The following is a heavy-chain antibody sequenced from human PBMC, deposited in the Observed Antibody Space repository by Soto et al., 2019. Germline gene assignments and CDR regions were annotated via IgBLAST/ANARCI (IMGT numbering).Heavy chain of an antibody. CDR2: IWSDGSKE. CDR3: ARDKGTTCLDN. J-gene: IGHJ4*02. V-gene: IGHV3-33*01. CDR1: GLPFSASG. D-gene: IGHD1-26*01. Sequence: GGSLRLSCAASGLPFSASGMHWVRQAPGKGLEWVAMIWSDGSKEYYADSVKGRFTITRDNSKNMIFLQMDSLRAEDTAVYYCARDKGTTCLDNWGQGNMVTVPS.